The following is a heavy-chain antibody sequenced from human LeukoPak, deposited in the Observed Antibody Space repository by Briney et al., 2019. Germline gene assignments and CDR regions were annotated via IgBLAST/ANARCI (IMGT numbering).Heavy chain of an antibody. V-gene: IGHV1-69*05. Sequence: SVKVSCKASRGTFSSYAISWVRQAPGQGLEWMGGIIPIFGTANYAQKFQGRVTITTDESTSTAYMELSSLRSEDTAVYYCAREPQIVVVVAATGIGAFDIWGQGTMVTVSS. CDR2: IIPIFGTA. J-gene: IGHJ3*02. CDR3: AREPQIVVVVAATGIGAFDI. D-gene: IGHD2-15*01. CDR1: RGTFSSYA.